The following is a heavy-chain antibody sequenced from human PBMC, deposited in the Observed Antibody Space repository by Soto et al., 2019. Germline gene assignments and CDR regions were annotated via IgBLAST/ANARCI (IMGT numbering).Heavy chain of an antibody. J-gene: IGHJ2*01. Sequence: QVQLQESGPGLVKPSETLSLTCTVSGGSISSYYWSWIRQPPGKGLEWIGYIYYTGSTNYNPSLKSRVTISVDTSKNQSSLQLSSVTAADTAVYYFATFSWYFDLWGRGTLVTVSS. CDR1: GGSISSYY. CDR2: IYYTGST. CDR3: ATFSWYFDL. V-gene: IGHV4-59*01.